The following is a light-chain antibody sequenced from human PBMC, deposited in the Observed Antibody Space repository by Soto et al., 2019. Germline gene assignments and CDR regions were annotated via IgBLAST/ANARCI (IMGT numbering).Light chain of an antibody. CDR3: QQYSALPMT. J-gene: IGKJ5*01. Sequence: EIQMTQSPSTLSASVRDRVTITCRASQTISSWLAWFQQRPGRAPKFLIYKASSLKNGVPLRFSGSGSGTQFTLTISRLEPDDFGVYFCQQYSALPMTFGQGTRLEIK. CDR1: QTISSW. V-gene: IGKV1-5*03. CDR2: KAS.